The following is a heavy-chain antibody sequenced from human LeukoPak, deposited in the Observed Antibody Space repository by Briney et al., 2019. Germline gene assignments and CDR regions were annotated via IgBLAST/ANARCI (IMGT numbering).Heavy chain of an antibody. CDR1: GFTFSSYA. CDR3: ARDPRTVRI. D-gene: IGHD1-1*01. Sequence: GGSLRLSCAASGFTFSSYAMTWVRQAPGKGLEWLSYISGNGGVIQYADSVKGRFTISRDNAKNLLYLQMDSLRVEDTAIYYCARDPRTVRIWGQGTLVTVSS. CDR2: ISGNGGVI. V-gene: IGHV3-48*04. J-gene: IGHJ4*02.